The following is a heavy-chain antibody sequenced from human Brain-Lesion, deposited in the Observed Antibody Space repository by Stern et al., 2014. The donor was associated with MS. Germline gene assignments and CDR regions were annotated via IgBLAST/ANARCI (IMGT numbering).Heavy chain of an antibody. Sequence: GQLVESGAEVKKPGASVKVSCKTSGYIFTGYYIHWVRQAPGPGLEWMAWINPNTGGTKYAQKFQGRVTMSRDTSISTAYVELSSLTSDDTAVYYCARDQRGITIFGVVTDYYYLGMDVWGQGTTVTVSS. D-gene: IGHD3-3*01. CDR1: GYIFTGYY. V-gene: IGHV1-2*02. J-gene: IGHJ6*02. CDR2: INPNTGGT. CDR3: ARDQRGITIFGVVTDYYYLGMDV.